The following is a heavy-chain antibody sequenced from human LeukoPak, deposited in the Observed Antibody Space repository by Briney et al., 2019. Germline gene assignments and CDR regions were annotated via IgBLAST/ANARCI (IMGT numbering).Heavy chain of an antibody. J-gene: IGHJ5*02. D-gene: IGHD5-24*01. CDR2: IWHSGTT. CDR3: ARHTRVRDGYNLYCFDP. CDR1: GGSISSSTYY. Sequence: PSETLSLTCTVSGGSISSSTYYWSWVRQPPGKGPEWIGSIWHSGTTYYNPSLKSRVTISVDTSKNQFSLKLTSVTAADTAVYYCARHTRVRDGYNLYCFDPWGQGTLVTVSS. V-gene: IGHV4-39*01.